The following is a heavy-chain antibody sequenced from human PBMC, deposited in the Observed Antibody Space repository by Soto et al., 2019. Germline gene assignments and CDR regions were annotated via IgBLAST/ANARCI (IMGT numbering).Heavy chain of an antibody. J-gene: IGHJ1*01. CDR3: VRSPKIGVRGAF. V-gene: IGHV3-21*01. CDR2: IKVGSSRI. D-gene: IGHD3-16*01. CDR1: VFSFSAYN. Sequence: WWSLRLSCIGSVFSFSAYNMNWFRQAPGKGLEWVSSIKVGSSRIYQPDSMKGRFTISRDDARNSVYLQINSLRAEDTALYFCVRSPKIGVRGAFWGRGTQVTVSS.